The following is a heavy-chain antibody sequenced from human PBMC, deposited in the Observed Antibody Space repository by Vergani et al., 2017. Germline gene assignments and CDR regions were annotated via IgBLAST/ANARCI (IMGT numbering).Heavy chain of an antibody. D-gene: IGHD3-10*01. V-gene: IGHV4-34*01. CDR3: ARGQSVRGVYSRSDGMDV. CDR2: INHSGST. CDR1: GGSFSGYY. Sequence: QVQLQQWGAGLLKPSETLSLTCAVYGGSFSGYYWSWIRQPPGKGLEWIGEINHSGSTNYNPSLKSRVTISVETSKNQFSLKLSSVTAADTAVYYCARGQSVRGVYSRSDGMDVWGQGTTVTVSS. J-gene: IGHJ6*02.